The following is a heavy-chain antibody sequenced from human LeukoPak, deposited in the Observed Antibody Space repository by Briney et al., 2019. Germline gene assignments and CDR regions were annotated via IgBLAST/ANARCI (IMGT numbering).Heavy chain of an antibody. D-gene: IGHD5-12*01. V-gene: IGHV3-15*01. Sequence: PGGSLRLSCAASGFAFSNAWMSWVRQAPGKGLEWVGRIKSKTDGGTTDYAAPVKGRFTTSRDDSKNTLYLQMNSLKTEDTAVYYCTTGGYGGQFDYWGQGTLVTVSS. CDR2: IKSKTDGGTT. CDR1: GFAFSNAW. J-gene: IGHJ4*02. CDR3: TTGGYGGQFDY.